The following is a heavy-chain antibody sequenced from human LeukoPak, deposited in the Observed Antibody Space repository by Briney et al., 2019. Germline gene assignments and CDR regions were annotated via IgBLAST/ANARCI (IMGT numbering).Heavy chain of an antibody. CDR3: ARDNGWFDP. CDR2: IRSSVSTI. CDR1: GFTFSSFE. D-gene: IGHD2-8*01. V-gene: IGHV3-48*03. J-gene: IGHJ5*02. Sequence: TGGSLRLSCVASGFTFSSFEMNWVRQAQGKGREWVSYIRSSVSTIYYADSVKGRFTISRDNAKNSLYLQMNSLRAEDTAVYYCARDNGWFDPWGQGTLVTVSS.